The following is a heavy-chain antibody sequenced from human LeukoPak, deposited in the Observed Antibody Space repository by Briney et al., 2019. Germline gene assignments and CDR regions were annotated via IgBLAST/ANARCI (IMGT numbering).Heavy chain of an antibody. J-gene: IGHJ4*02. D-gene: IGHD6-13*01. Sequence: SETLSLTCTVSGGSISSYYWSWIRQPPGKGLEWIGYIYYSGSTYYNPSLKSRVTISVDTSKNQFSLKLSSVTAADTAVYYCARGDSTLDYWGQGTLVTVSS. CDR2: IYYSGST. CDR1: GGSISSYY. V-gene: IGHV4-59*08. CDR3: ARGDSTLDY.